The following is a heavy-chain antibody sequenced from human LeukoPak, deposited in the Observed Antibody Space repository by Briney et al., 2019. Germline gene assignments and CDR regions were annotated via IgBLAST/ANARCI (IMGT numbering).Heavy chain of an antibody. J-gene: IGHJ6*02. CDR3: ANTLLTMVRGVIRYYYGMDV. Sequence: GGSLRLSCAASGFTFSSYGMHWVRQAPGKGLEWVAVISYDGSNKYYADSVKGRFTISRDNSKNTLYLQMNSLRAEDKAVYYCANTLLTMVRGVIRYYYGMDVWGQGTTVTVSS. CDR2: ISYDGSNK. CDR1: GFTFSSYG. V-gene: IGHV3-30*18. D-gene: IGHD3-10*01.